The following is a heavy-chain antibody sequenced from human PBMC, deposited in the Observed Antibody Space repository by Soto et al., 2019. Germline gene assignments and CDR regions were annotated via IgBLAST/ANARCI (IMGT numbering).Heavy chain of an antibody. CDR1: GFTFSSYS. CDR2: IMPESSHI. J-gene: IGHJ3*02. D-gene: IGHD1-26*01. Sequence: EVQLVESGGGLVQPGGSLRLSCAASGFTFSSYSMNWVRQAPGKGLEWVSYIMPESSHIFYADSVKGRFTISRDNARNALYLQMHSLRPEDTAVYYCAIEKVGPSPIHAFDIRGQGAMVTVSS. V-gene: IGHV3-48*01. CDR3: AIEKVGPSPIHAFDI.